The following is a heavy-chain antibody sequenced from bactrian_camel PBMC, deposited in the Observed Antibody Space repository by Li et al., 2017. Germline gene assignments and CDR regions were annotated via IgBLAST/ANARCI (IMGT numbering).Heavy chain of an antibody. CDR3: TRETQWVGYHEFAEY. CDR1: GFTSDRCD. CDR2: ISADGAE. D-gene: IGHD5*01. V-gene: IGHV3S55*01. J-gene: IGHJ4*01. Sequence: QVQLVESGGGSVQAGESLRLSCTIPGFTSDRCDMHWSRVTTGGQREWVASISADGAETYSDSVKGRFTISRDNAKNTLYLQLNSLTREDSAVYYCTRETQWVGYHEFAEYWGQGTQVTVS.